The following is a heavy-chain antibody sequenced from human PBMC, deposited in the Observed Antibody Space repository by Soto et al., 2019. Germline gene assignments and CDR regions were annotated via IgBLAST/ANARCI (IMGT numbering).Heavy chain of an antibody. CDR1: GFTFSSYG. D-gene: IGHD3-10*01. V-gene: IGHV3-30*18. CDR2: ISYDGSNK. CDR3: AKDSMVRDRYYYYYGMDV. Sequence: TGGSLRLSCAASGFTFSSYGMHWVRQAPGKGLEWVAVISYDGSNKYYADSVKGRFTISRDNSKNTLYLQMNSLRAEDAAVYYCAKDSMVRDRYYYYYGMDVWGQGTTVTVSS. J-gene: IGHJ6*02.